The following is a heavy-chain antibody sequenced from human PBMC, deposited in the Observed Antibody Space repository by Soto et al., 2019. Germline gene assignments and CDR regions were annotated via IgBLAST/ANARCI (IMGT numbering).Heavy chain of an antibody. J-gene: IGHJ6*02. CDR2: IPQDGVRG. Sequence: PGGSLRLSCEVSGFTFSMYSMSWVRQSPGKGLEWVAKIPQDGVRGNYADSVKGRFTVSRDNAKKSLYLQMNSLRGEDTALYYCAKVIQTLGDYDYALDVWGQGTTVTVS. CDR1: GFTFSMYS. D-gene: IGHD3-16*01. CDR3: AKVIQTLGDYDYALDV. V-gene: IGHV3-7*03.